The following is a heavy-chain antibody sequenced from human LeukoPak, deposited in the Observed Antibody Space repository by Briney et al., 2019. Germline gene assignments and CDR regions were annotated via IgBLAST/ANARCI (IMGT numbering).Heavy chain of an antibody. CDR1: GFTFSSYG. J-gene: IGHJ6*02. V-gene: IGHV3-23*01. D-gene: IGHD1-26*01. CDR2: ISGSDGRT. CDR3: AKATGSYVLSYYYSMDV. Sequence: GGSLRLSCAASGFTFSSYGMHWVRQAPGKGLEWVSAISGSDGRTYYADSVKGRFTISRDNTKNTLYLQMSSLRAEDTAVYYCAKATGSYVLSYYYSMDVWGQGTTVTVSS.